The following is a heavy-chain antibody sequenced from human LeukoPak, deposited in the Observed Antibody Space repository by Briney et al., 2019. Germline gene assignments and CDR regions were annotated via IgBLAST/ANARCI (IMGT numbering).Heavy chain of an antibody. V-gene: IGHV4-39*01. D-gene: IGHD6-19*01. CDR3: ARSDRQWLVLFSWFDP. CDR1: GGSISSSSYY. Sequence: SETLSLTCTVSGGSISSSSYYWGWLRQPPGKGLEWIGSIYYSGSTYYNPSLKSRVTISVDTSKNQFSLKLSSVTAADTAVYYCARSDRQWLVLFSWFDPWGQGTLVTVSS. CDR2: IYYSGST. J-gene: IGHJ5*02.